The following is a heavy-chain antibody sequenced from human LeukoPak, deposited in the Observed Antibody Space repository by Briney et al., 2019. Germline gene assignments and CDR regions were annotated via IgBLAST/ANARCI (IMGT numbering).Heavy chain of an antibody. J-gene: IGHJ4*02. Sequence: PGGPLRLSCAASGFTFSSYWMHWVRQAPGKGLVWVSRINSDGSSTSYADSVKGRFTISRDNAKNTLYLQMNSLRAEDTAVYYCARERDGSGSPSDYWGQGTLVTVSS. D-gene: IGHD3-10*01. CDR2: INSDGSST. V-gene: IGHV3-74*01. CDR1: GFTFSSYW. CDR3: ARERDGSGSPSDY.